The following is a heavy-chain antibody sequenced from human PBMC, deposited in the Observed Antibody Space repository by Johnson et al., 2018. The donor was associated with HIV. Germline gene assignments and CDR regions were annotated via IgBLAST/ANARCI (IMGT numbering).Heavy chain of an antibody. CDR3: AKDRGGTPPMGAFDI. D-gene: IGHD3-10*01. CDR2: INWNGGST. V-gene: IGHV3-20*04. Sequence: VQLVESGGGVVQPGGSLRLSCVASGFTFSSYGMSWVRQAPGKGLEWVSGINWNGGSTGYADSVKGRFTISRDNSKNTLYLQMNSLRAEDTAVYYCAKDRGGTPPMGAFDIWGQGTMVTVSS. J-gene: IGHJ3*02. CDR1: GFTFSSYG.